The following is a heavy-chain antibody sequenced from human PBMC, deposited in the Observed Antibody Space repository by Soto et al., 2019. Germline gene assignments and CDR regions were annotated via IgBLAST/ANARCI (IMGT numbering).Heavy chain of an antibody. D-gene: IGHD1-1*01. V-gene: IGHV3-15*01. J-gene: IGHJ4*02. Sequence: GGSLRISCAASGLTFSSAWMIWVRQAPGKGLEWVGRIKSERDGGTIDYTAPVQGRFTISRDDSKSTLYLQMNSLKIEDTAVYYCIAETEWKAHWRLYCGQGTMVSVSS. CDR2: IKSERDGGTI. CDR1: GLTFSSAW. CDR3: IAETEWKAHWRLY.